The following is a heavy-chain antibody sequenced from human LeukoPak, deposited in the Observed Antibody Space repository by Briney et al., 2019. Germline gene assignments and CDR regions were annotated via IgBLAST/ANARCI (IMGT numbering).Heavy chain of an antibody. CDR2: IYSGGST. V-gene: IGHV3-53*01. Sequence: PGGSLRLSCAASEFTVSSNYMSWVRQAPGKGLEWVSVIYSGGSTYYADSVKGRFTISRDNSKNTLYLQMNSLRAEDTAVYYCARGSERTKRLTFDYWGQGTLVTVSS. CDR1: EFTVSSNY. J-gene: IGHJ4*02. D-gene: IGHD1-1*01. CDR3: ARGSERTKRLTFDY.